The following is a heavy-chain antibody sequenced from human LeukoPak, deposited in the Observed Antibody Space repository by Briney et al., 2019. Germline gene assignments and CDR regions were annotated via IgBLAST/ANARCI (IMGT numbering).Heavy chain of an antibody. D-gene: IGHD4-17*01. Sequence: SVKVSCKASGYTFTGYYMHWVRQAPGQGLEWMGGIIPIFGTANYAQKFQGRVTITADKSTSTAYMELSSLRSEDTAVYYCARGVYGDYVRDAFDIWGQGTMVTVSS. CDR3: ARGVYGDYVRDAFDI. V-gene: IGHV1-69*06. J-gene: IGHJ3*02. CDR1: GYTFTGYY. CDR2: IIPIFGTA.